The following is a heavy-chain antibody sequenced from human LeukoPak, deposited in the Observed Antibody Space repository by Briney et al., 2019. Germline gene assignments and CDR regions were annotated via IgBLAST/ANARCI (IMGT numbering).Heavy chain of an antibody. CDR1: GGSISSGGYY. CDR3: ARGGTVGNAWDY. V-gene: IGHV4-61*08. CDR2: IHSSANT. J-gene: IGHJ4*02. Sequence: PSQTLSLTCTVSGGSISSGGYYWSWIRQHPGEGLDWLGYIHSSANTNYNPSLKSRVTISVDTSKNQFSLKLSSVTAADTAVYYCARGGTVGNAWDYWGQGTLVTVSS. D-gene: IGHD4-23*01.